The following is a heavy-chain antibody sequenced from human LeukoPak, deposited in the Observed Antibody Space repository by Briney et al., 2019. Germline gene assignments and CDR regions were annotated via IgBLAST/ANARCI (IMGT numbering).Heavy chain of an antibody. Sequence: SETLSLTCTVSGGSISSGSYYWSWIRQPAGKGLEWIGRIYTSGSTNYNPSLKSRVTISVDTSKNQFSLKLSSVTAADTAVYYCARDHPPTPEYYYDSSGYYSGYNWFDPWGQGTLVTVSS. D-gene: IGHD3-22*01. J-gene: IGHJ5*02. CDR1: GGSISSGSYY. V-gene: IGHV4-61*02. CDR2: IYTSGST. CDR3: ARDHPPTPEYYYDSSGYYSGYNWFDP.